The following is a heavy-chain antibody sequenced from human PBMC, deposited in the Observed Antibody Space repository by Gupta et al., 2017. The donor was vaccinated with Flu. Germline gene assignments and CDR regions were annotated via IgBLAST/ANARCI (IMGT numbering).Heavy chain of an antibody. J-gene: IGHJ6*02. D-gene: IGHD2-21*02. CDR2: IKPNSGDT. Sequence: GQGLEWMGWIKPNSGDTHYAQKFQVRVTLTRDTSSGTANMELSSLRSADTAVYYCARSVAPYCCGDCYSSYYYYGMDVWGQGTTVTVSS. CDR3: ARSVAPYCCGDCYSSYYYYGMDV. V-gene: IGHV1-2*02.